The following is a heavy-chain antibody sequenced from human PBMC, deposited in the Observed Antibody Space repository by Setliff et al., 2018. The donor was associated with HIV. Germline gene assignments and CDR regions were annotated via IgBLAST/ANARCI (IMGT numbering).Heavy chain of an antibody. Sequence: PSETLSLTCAVYGGSSSDYYWSWIRQPPGKRLEWIGEINHTGSTNYNPSLKSRVTVSLDTSKNQFSLRLSSVTAADTAVYYCARDVSWRVRTYIDYWGQGALVTVSS. V-gene: IGHV4-34*01. CDR2: INHTGST. D-gene: IGHD3-3*01. CDR3: ARDVSWRVRTYIDY. J-gene: IGHJ4*02. CDR1: GGSSSDYY.